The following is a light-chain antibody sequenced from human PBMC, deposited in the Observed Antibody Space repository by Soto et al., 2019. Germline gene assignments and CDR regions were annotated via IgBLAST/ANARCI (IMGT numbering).Light chain of an antibody. CDR3: QQRSNWPAA. V-gene: IGKV3-11*01. CDR2: DSS. Sequence: EIVLTQSPATLSLSPGERATLSCRASQSVGSYLAWYQQKPGQAPRLLIYDSSNRATGIPARFSGSGSGTDFTLTISSREPEDFAVYYCQQRSNWPAAFGPGTTVDIK. J-gene: IGKJ3*01. CDR1: QSVGSY.